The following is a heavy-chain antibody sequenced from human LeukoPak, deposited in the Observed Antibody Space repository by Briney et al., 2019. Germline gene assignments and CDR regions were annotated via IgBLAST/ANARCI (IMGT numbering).Heavy chain of an antibody. D-gene: IGHD4-17*01. V-gene: IGHV3-21*01. CDR2: ISSSSSYI. J-gene: IGHJ4*02. CDR3: ARSHPQTTVTPGVPDY. CDR1: GFTFSSYS. Sequence: PGGSLRLACAASGFTFSSYSMNWVRQAPGKGLEWVSSISSSSSYIYYADSVKGRFTISRDNAKNSLYLQMNSLRAEDTAVCYCARSHPQTTVTPGVPDYWGQGTLVTVSS.